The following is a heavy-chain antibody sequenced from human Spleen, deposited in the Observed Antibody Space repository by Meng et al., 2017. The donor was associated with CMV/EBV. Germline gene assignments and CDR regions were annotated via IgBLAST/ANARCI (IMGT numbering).Heavy chain of an antibody. V-gene: IGHV3-7*01. Sequence: GGSLRLSCAASGFTFSGFWMGWLRQAPGKGLEWVATIKDDGTQKYYVESVKGRSTISRDNGKNSLDLQIHSLRVEDTAVYYCAKYILYHGAFGSWGQGTMVTVSS. CDR3: AKYILYHGAFGS. CDR2: IKDDGTQK. D-gene: IGHD3-10*01. CDR1: GFTFSGFW. J-gene: IGHJ3*01.